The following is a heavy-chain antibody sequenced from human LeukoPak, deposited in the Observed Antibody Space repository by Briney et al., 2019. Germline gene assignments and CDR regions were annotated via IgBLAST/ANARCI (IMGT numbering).Heavy chain of an antibody. J-gene: IGHJ4*02. CDR2: ISSSSSYI. Sequence: GGSLRLSCAASGFTFSSYSMNWVRQAPGKGLEWVSSISSSSSYIYCADSVKGRFTISRDNAKNSLYLQMNSLRAEDTAVYYCARSYDSSGYYPSQFDYWGQGTLVTVSS. D-gene: IGHD3-22*01. V-gene: IGHV3-21*01. CDR3: ARSYDSSGYYPSQFDY. CDR1: GFTFSSYS.